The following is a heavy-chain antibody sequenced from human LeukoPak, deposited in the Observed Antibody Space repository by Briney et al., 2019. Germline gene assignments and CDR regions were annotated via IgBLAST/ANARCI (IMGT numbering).Heavy chain of an antibody. Sequence: SETLSLTCTVSGYSISSGYYWGWIRQPPGKGLEWIGSIYHSGSTYPNPSLKSRVAISVDTSKNHFSLKLSSVTAADTAVYYCARGSGDSSGYFGLGAFDIWGRGTMVTVSS. CDR2: IYHSGST. V-gene: IGHV4-38-2*02. CDR1: GYSISSGYY. D-gene: IGHD3-22*01. CDR3: ARGSGDSSGYFGLGAFDI. J-gene: IGHJ3*02.